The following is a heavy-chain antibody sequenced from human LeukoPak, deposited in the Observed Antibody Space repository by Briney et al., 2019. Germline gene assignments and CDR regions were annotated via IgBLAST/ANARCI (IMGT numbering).Heavy chain of an antibody. D-gene: IGHD3-10*01. CDR1: GGTFSSYA. Sequence: ASVKVSCKASGGTFSSYAISWVRQAPGQGLEWMGGIIPIFGTANYAQKFQGRVTITADEYTSTAYMELSSLRSEDTAVYYCARVLLWFGDQQEFDYWGQGTLVTVSS. J-gene: IGHJ4*02. CDR3: ARVLLWFGDQQEFDY. CDR2: IIPIFGTA. V-gene: IGHV1-69*13.